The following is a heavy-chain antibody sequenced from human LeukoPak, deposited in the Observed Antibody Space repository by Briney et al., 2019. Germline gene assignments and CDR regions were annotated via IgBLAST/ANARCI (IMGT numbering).Heavy chain of an antibody. CDR1: GGTFSSYA. D-gene: IGHD6-19*01. Sequence: ASVKVSCKASGGTFSSYAISWVRQAPGQGLEWMGGIIPIFGTANYAQKFQGRVTITADESTSTAYMELSSLRSEDTAVYYCARGTPSGYSSGWYYYFDYWGQGTQVTVSS. V-gene: IGHV1-69*13. CDR3: ARGTPSGYSSGWYYYFDY. CDR2: IIPIFGTA. J-gene: IGHJ4*02.